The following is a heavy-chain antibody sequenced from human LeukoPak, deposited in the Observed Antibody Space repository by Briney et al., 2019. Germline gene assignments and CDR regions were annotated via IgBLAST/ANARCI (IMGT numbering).Heavy chain of an antibody. D-gene: IGHD3-16*02. Sequence: ASVKVSCKASGYTFTSYGISWVRQAPGQGLEWMGWISAYKGNTNYAQKLQGRVTMTTDTSTSTAYMELRSLRSDDTAVYYCARSSPYDYIWGSYRSAGGGFDYWGQGTLVTVSS. CDR1: GYTFTSYG. V-gene: IGHV1-18*01. CDR2: ISAYKGNT. CDR3: ARSSPYDYIWGSYRSAGGGFDY. J-gene: IGHJ4*02.